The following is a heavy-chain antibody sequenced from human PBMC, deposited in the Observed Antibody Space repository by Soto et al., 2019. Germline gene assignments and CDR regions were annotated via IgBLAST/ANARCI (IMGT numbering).Heavy chain of an antibody. D-gene: IGHD2-15*01. CDR3: ARDYPCSGGSCYGFEY. V-gene: IGHV1-69*13. CDR1: GATFSSYA. J-gene: IGHJ4*02. Sequence: ASVKVSCKASGATFSSYAISWVRQAPGQGLEWMGGIIPIFGTANDAQKFQGRVTITADESTSTAYMELRDLRSEDTAVYYCARDYPCSGGSCYGFEYWGQGTLVTVSS. CDR2: IIPIFGTA.